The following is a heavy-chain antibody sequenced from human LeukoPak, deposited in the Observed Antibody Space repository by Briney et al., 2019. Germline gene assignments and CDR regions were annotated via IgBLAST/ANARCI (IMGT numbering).Heavy chain of an antibody. Sequence: GGSLRLSCAASGFTFSSYSMNWVRQAPGKGLEWVSSISSSSSYIYYADSVKGRFTISRDNAKNSLYLQMNSLRAEDTAVYYCARGDSSSSGVDYWGQGTLVTVSS. CDR2: ISSSSSYI. CDR3: ARGDSSSSGVDY. J-gene: IGHJ4*02. V-gene: IGHV3-21*04. CDR1: GFTFSSYS. D-gene: IGHD6-6*01.